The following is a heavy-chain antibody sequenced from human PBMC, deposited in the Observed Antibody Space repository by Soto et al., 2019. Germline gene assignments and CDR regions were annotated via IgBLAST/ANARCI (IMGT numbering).Heavy chain of an antibody. J-gene: IGHJ5*02. CDR1: GYTFTSYG. Sequence: ASVKVSCKASGYTFTSYGISWLRQAPGQGLEWMGWISAYNGNTNYAQKLQGRVTMTTDTSTSTAYMELRSLRSDDTAVYYCARGHYDFWRGENWFDPWGQGTLVTVSS. CDR3: ARGHYDFWRGENWFDP. D-gene: IGHD3-3*01. CDR2: ISAYNGNT. V-gene: IGHV1-18*01.